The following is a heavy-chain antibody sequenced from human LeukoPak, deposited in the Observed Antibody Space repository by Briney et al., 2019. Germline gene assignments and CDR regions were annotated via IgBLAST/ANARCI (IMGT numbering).Heavy chain of an antibody. CDR3: ARSNPYYYERSGYYPYFDY. J-gene: IGHJ4*02. Sequence: GESLKISCKGSGYSFTTYWIGWVRQMPGQGLEWMGIIYPGESNTRYGPSFQGQVTISADKSTSTAYLQWSSLKASDTAIYYCARSNPYYYERSGYYPYFDYWGQGTLVTVSS. CDR2: IYPGESNT. CDR1: GYSFTTYW. D-gene: IGHD3-22*01. V-gene: IGHV5-51*01.